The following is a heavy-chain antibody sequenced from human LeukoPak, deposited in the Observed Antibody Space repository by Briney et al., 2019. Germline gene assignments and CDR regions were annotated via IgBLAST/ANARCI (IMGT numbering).Heavy chain of an antibody. V-gene: IGHV1-2*02. J-gene: IGHJ4*02. CDR1: GYTFTGYY. D-gene: IGHD3-22*01. Sequence: ASVKVSCKASGYTFTGYYMHWVRRAPGQGLEWMGWINPNSGGTNSAQKFQGRVTMTRDTSISTAYMELSRLRSDDTAVYYCARGGYYDSSGYYYPFDYWGQGTLVTVSS. CDR3: ARGGYYDSSGYYYPFDY. CDR2: INPNSGGT.